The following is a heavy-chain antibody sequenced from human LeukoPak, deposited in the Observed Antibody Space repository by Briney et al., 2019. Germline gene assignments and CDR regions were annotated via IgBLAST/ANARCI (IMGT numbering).Heavy chain of an antibody. Sequence: GGSLRLSCAASGFSFCSYGMHWVRQVPGKGLEWVSFIRYDGSNKYYVESVKGRFTISKDNSKNTLYLQMNSLTNEDTAMYYCAKESTYSVGYWGQGTLVTVSS. J-gene: IGHJ4*02. CDR3: AKESTYSVGY. CDR2: IRYDGSNK. V-gene: IGHV3-30*02. D-gene: IGHD4-11*01. CDR1: GFSFCSYG.